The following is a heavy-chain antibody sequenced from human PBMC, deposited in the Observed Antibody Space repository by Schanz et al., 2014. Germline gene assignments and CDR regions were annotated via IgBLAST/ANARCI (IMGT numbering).Heavy chain of an antibody. V-gene: IGHV3-48*04. CDR1: EFSFSSFG. Sequence: EVQLVESGGGLVQPGGSLRLSCAASEFSFSSFGMTWIRQAPGKGLEWVSDISDSGDSTHYADSVKGRFTISRDNAKNSLFLQMNSLSAEDTAVYYCAKVAPAATYLDSWGLGTLVTVSS. CDR3: AKVAPAATYLDS. J-gene: IGHJ4*02. CDR2: ISDSGDST. D-gene: IGHD2-2*01.